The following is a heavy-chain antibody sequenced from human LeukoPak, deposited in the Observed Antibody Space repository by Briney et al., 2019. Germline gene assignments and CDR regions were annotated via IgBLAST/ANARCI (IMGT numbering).Heavy chain of an antibody. D-gene: IGHD6-13*01. CDR2: IYPGDSDT. Sequence: GESLQISCQGSGYSFTSYWIGWVRQMPGKGLEWMGIIYPGDSDTRYSPSFQGQVTISAGKSISTAYLQWSSLKASDTAMYYCARQQLATGEDWFDPWGQGTLVTVSS. CDR1: GYSFTSYW. J-gene: IGHJ5*02. V-gene: IGHV5-51*01. CDR3: ARQQLATGEDWFDP.